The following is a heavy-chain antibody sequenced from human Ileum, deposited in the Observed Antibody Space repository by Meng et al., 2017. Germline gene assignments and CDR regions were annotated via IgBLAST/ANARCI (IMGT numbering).Heavy chain of an antibody. Sequence: EVQLVESGGGLVQPGGSLRLSCAASGFTFSSYWMHWVRQVPGKGLVWVSRIRYDGSRTGYADSVKGRFTISRDNAKNTVYLQMNSLRAEDTAIHYCAKDFSSSPGDYWGQGTLVTVSS. CDR2: IRYDGSRT. D-gene: IGHD2/OR15-2a*01. V-gene: IGHV3-74*01. J-gene: IGHJ4*02. CDR1: GFTFSSYW. CDR3: AKDFSSSPGDY.